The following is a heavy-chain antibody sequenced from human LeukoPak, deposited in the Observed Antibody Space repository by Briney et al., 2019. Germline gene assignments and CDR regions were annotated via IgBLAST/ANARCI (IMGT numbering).Heavy chain of an antibody. CDR1: GFTFSSYE. J-gene: IGHJ4*02. V-gene: IGHV3-48*03. Sequence: PGGSLRLSCAASGFTFSSYEMNWVRQAPGKGLEWVSYISSSGSTIYYADSVKGRFTISRDNAKNSLYLQMNSLRAEDTAVYYCARDTVDGPFVTSLDYWGQGVRVIVSS. CDR3: ARDTVDGPFVTSLDY. CDR2: ISSSGSTI. D-gene: IGHD5-12*01.